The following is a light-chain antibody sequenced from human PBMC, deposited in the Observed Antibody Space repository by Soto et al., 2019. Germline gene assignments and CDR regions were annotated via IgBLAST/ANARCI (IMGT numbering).Light chain of an antibody. J-gene: IGKJ2*01. Sequence: EIVLTQSPATLSLSPGERATLSCRASQSIASSLAWFQKKPGQPPRLLIYDASNRATGIPARFSGSGSGTDLTLTINSLETEDFAVYYCQQRSNWPLYTFGQGTKVDI. CDR2: DAS. V-gene: IGKV3-11*01. CDR1: QSIASS. CDR3: QQRSNWPLYT.